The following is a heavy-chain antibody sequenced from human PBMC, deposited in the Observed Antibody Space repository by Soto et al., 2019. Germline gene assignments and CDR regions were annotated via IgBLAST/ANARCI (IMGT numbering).Heavy chain of an antibody. CDR2: IYYSGST. CDR1: GGSISSSSYY. V-gene: IGHV4-39*01. J-gene: IGHJ4*02. Sequence: PSETLSLTCTVSGGSISSSSYYWGWIRQPPGKGLEWIGSIYYSGSTYYNPSLKSRVTISVDTSKNQFSLKLSSVTAADTAVYYCANIPLYYDILTGYQYPDYWGQGTLVTVSS. CDR3: ANIPLYYDILTGYQYPDY. D-gene: IGHD3-9*01.